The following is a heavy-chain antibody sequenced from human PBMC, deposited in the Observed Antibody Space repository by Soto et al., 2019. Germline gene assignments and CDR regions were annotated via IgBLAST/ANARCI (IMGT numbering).Heavy chain of an antibody. D-gene: IGHD2-15*01. CDR1: GFSLSTSGVG. V-gene: IGHV2-5*02. J-gene: IGHJ6*03. Sequence: QITLKETGPTLVKPTQTLTLTCTFSGFSLSTSGVGVGWIRQPPGKALEWLALIYWDDDKRYSPSLKSRLTITKDTSKNQVVLTMTNMDPVDTATYYCAHTVVVARGYYSYDYMDVWGKGTTVTVSS. CDR2: IYWDDDK. CDR3: AHTVVVARGYYSYDYMDV.